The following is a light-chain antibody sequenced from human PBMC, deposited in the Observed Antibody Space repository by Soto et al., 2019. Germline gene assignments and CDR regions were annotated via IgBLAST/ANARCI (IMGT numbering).Light chain of an antibody. Sequence: DIQMTQSPSTLSASVGDRVTITCRASQSISSWLAWYQQKPGKAPKLLIYKASSLESGVPSRFSGSESGTEFTLTMCSLQPDDFATYYCQQYNSYSPYTFGQGTKLEIK. CDR2: KAS. CDR1: QSISSW. J-gene: IGKJ2*01. V-gene: IGKV1-5*03. CDR3: QQYNSYSPYT.